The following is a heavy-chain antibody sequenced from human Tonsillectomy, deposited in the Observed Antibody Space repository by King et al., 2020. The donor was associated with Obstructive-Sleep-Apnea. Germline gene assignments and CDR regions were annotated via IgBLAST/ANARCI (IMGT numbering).Heavy chain of an antibody. V-gene: IGHV3-30*03. D-gene: IGHD2-2*02. CDR2: TSNDGIPH. J-gene: IGHJ5*02. CDR1: GFTFNTYA. Sequence: VQLVESGGGVVQPGRFLRLSCAAAGFTFNTYAMHWVRPGPGKGLGWVAVTSNDGIPHYYSYSVKGRCNISRDNSKNTVYLQMRSLRAEETAFFYCARGIVPGAINWFDRWGQGTLAIVSS. CDR3: ARGIVPGAINWFDR.